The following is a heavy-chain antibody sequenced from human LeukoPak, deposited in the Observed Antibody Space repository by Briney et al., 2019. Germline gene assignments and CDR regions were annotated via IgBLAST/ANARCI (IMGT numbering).Heavy chain of an antibody. V-gene: IGHV4-34*01. CDR3: ARQKTKRIAAAGTGFDY. Sequence: SETLSLTCAVYGGSFSGYYWSWIRQPPGKGLEWIGEINHSGSTNYNPSLKSRVTISVDTPKNQFSLKLSSVTAADTAVYYCARQKTKRIAAAGTGFDYWGQGTLVTVSS. CDR1: GGSFSGYY. CDR2: INHSGST. J-gene: IGHJ4*02. D-gene: IGHD6-13*01.